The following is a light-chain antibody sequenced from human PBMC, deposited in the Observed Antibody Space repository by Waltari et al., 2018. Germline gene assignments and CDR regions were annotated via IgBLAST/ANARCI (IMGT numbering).Light chain of an antibody. Sequence: DIVMTQSLDSLGASLGERANINCKSSQTILYTSNNKNHWAWFQHKRGQPPRLLIYWASTRQSGVPERFSGSGSETDFNLTISSLQAEDVAVYFCQQYCSPPFTFGPGTTVDV. CDR1: QTILYTSNNKNH. CDR3: QQYCSPPFT. J-gene: IGKJ3*01. CDR2: WAS. V-gene: IGKV4-1*01.